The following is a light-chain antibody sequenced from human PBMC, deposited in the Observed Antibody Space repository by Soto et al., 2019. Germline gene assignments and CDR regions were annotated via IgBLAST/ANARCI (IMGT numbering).Light chain of an antibody. V-gene: IGLV2-14*01. CDR3: GSWDSSLSAYV. CDR1: TNDVGAFDC. J-gene: IGLJ1*01. CDR2: EIF. Sequence: QSVLTQPASVSASPGQSISISCTGTTNDVGAFDCVSWYQQHPGKPPKLIIYEIFNRPSGVSHRFSGSKSGNSASLTISGLQAEDEADYYCGSWDSSLSAYVFGTGTKSPS.